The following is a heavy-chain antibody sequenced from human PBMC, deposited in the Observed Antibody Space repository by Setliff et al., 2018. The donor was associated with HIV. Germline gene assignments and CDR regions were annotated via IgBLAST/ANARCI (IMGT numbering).Heavy chain of an antibody. Sequence: GGSLRLSCAASGFTFSTYAMNWVRQAPGKGLEWVAVIWYDGSNKYYADSLKGRFTVSRDNSKNTLYLQMNSLRAEDTALYYCAKDSSRIVSTINGGYFDYWGQGTLVTVSS. CDR1: GFTFSTYA. J-gene: IGHJ4*02. D-gene: IGHD5-12*01. CDR2: IWYDGSNK. V-gene: IGHV3-33*06. CDR3: AKDSSRIVSTINGGYFDY.